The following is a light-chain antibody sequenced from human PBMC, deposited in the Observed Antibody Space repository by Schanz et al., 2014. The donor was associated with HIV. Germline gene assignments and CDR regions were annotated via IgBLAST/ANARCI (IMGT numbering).Light chain of an antibody. CDR3: QQSGDSGGT. V-gene: IGKV3-20*01. J-gene: IGKJ4*01. CDR2: GAS. CDR1: QSLGGSQ. Sequence: DIVLTQSPGTLSLSPGERATLSCRASQSLGGSQLAWYQHKPGQAPRLLIYGASNRATGIPDRFSGGGSGTDFTLTISRLEPEDFAVYYCQQSGDSGGTFGGGTKVDMK.